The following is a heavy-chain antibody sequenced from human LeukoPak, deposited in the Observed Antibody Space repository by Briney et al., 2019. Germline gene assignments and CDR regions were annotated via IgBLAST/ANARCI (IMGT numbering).Heavy chain of an antibody. CDR2: INPNSGGT. Sequence: ASVKVSCKASGYMLTDYYMHWVRQAPGQGLEWMGWINPNSGGTNYAQKFQGRVTMTRDTSISTAYMELSRLRSDDTAVYYCATPERGYSGYDFGSWGQGTLVTVSS. CDR3: ATPERGYSGYDFGS. CDR1: GYMLTDYY. J-gene: IGHJ4*02. V-gene: IGHV1-2*02. D-gene: IGHD5-12*01.